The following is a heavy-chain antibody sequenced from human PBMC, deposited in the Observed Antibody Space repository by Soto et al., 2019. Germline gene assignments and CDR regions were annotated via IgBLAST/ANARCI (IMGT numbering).Heavy chain of an antibody. Sequence: GGSLRLSCAASGFTFSSYAMSWVRQAPGKGLEWVSAISGSGGSTYYADSMKGRFTISRDNSKNTLYLQMNSLRAEDTAVYYCAKGLYYDFWSGREVDYWGQGTLVTVSS. J-gene: IGHJ4*02. D-gene: IGHD3-3*01. CDR2: ISGSGGST. CDR1: GFTFSSYA. V-gene: IGHV3-23*01. CDR3: AKGLYYDFWSGREVDY.